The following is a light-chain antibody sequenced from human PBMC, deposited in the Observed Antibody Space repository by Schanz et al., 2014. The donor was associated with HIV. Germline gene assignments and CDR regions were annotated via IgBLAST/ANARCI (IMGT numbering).Light chain of an antibody. CDR3: QQYGSSLPYT. CDR2: GAS. Sequence: IVLTQSPGTLSLSPGERATLSCRASQTVSSNSLGWYQQKRGQVPRLLIYGASSRATGIPDRFSGSGSGTDFTLTISRLEPEDFAVYYCQQYGSSLPYTFGQGTKLEIK. V-gene: IGKV3-20*01. CDR1: QTVSSNS. J-gene: IGKJ2*01.